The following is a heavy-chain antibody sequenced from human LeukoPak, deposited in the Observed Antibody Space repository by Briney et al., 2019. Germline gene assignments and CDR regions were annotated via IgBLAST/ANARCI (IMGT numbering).Heavy chain of an antibody. Sequence: GGSLRLSCAASGFTFSSYSMNWVRQAPGKGLEWVSSISSSSSYIYYADSVKGRFTISRDNAKNSLYLQMNSLRAEDTAVYYCARDLGTMVRGEGYYFDYWGQGTLVTVSS. V-gene: IGHV3-21*01. CDR3: ARDLGTMVRGEGYYFDY. CDR2: ISSSSSYI. J-gene: IGHJ4*02. D-gene: IGHD3-10*01. CDR1: GFTFSSYS.